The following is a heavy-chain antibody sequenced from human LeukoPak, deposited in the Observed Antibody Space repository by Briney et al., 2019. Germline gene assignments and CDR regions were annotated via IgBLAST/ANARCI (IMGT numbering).Heavy chain of an antibody. CDR3: ARNRRGIVGGTIDY. CDR1: GFTFSSYW. V-gene: IGHV3-74*01. D-gene: IGHD1-26*01. CDR2: INTDGSST. J-gene: IGHJ4*02. Sequence: GGSLRLSCAASGFTFSSYWMHWVRQAPGKGLVWVSRINTDGSSTSYADSVKGRFTISRDNAKNSLYLQMNSLRAEDTALYHCARNRRGIVGGTIDYWGQGTLVTVSS.